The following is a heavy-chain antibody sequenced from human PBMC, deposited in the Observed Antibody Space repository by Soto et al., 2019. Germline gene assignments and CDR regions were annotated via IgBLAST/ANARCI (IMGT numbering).Heavy chain of an antibody. D-gene: IGHD3-10*01. CDR3: TREGSAPYYYFGMDA. J-gene: IGHJ6*02. V-gene: IGHV1-18*01. CDR2: INTHNGNT. Sequence: ASVKVSCKASGYTFTTYGISWVRQAPGQGLEWLGWINTHNGNTNYAQNLQGRVIMTADTSTNTAYMELRGLRSDDTAIYYCTREGSAPYYYFGMDAWGQGTTVTVSS. CDR1: GYTFTTYG.